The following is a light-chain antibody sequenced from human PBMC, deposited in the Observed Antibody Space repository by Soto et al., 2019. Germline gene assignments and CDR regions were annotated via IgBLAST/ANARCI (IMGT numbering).Light chain of an antibody. Sequence: DIQMTQSPSSLSASVGDRVTVTCRASQDISNYLAWYQQKPGTVPKVLIYAASTLQSGVPSRFSGSGSGTDFTLTISSLQPEDVATYYCQKYNSAPWTFGQGTKVEIK. V-gene: IGKV1-27*01. CDR1: QDISNY. CDR3: QKYNSAPWT. J-gene: IGKJ1*01. CDR2: AAS.